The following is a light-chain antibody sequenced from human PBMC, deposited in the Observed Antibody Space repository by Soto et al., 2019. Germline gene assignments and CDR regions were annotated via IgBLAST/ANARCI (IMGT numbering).Light chain of an antibody. CDR3: CSYAGSYTFV. Sequence: HSTLTQPRAVDGSPGRSVTISCTGTASDVGGYSYVSWYQQHPGKVPKLIIYDVSKWPSGVPDRFSGSKSGNTASLTISGLQAEDEGDYYCCSYAGSYTFVFGTGTKVTVL. CDR1: ASDVGGYSY. J-gene: IGLJ1*01. CDR2: DVS. V-gene: IGLV2-11*01.